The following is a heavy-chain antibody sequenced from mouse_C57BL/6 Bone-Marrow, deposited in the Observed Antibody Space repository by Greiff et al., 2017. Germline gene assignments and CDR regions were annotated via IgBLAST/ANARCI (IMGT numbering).Heavy chain of an antibody. CDR3: ARKDDGYYPAWFAY. D-gene: IGHD2-3*01. J-gene: IGHJ3*01. V-gene: IGHV1-47*01. CDR2: FHPYNDDT. Sequence: QVQLKESGAELVKPGASVKMSCKASGYTFTTYPIEWMKQNHGKSLEWIGNFHPYNDDTKYNEKFKGKATLTVEKSSSTVYLELSRLTSDDPAVYYCARKDDGYYPAWFAYWGQGTLVTVSA. CDR1: GYTFTTYP.